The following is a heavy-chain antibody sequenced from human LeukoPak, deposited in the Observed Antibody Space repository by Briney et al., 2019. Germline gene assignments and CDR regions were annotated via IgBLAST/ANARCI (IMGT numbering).Heavy chain of an antibody. CDR2: ISGGGGST. V-gene: IGHV3-23*01. CDR3: AKVGPVLRYFDWLSAGDY. Sequence: GGSLRLSCAASGFTFRSYAMSWVRQAPGEGLEWVSGISGGGGSTYYAETVKGRFTISRDNSKNTLYLQMNSLRVEDTAVYYCAKVGPVLRYFDWLSAGDYWGQGTLLTVSS. D-gene: IGHD3-9*01. CDR1: GFTFRSYA. J-gene: IGHJ4*02.